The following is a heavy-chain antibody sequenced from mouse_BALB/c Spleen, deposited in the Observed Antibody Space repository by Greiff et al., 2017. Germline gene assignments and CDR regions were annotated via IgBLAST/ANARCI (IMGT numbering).Heavy chain of an antibody. CDR3: ARTGVRDAMDY. J-gene: IGHJ4*01. Sequence: EVKLMESGGGLVKPGGSLKLSCAASGFTFRDYYMSWVRQTPEKRLEWVATISDGGSYTYYPDSVKGRFTISRDNAKNTLFLQMTSLRSEDTAMCYCARTGVRDAMDYWGQGTSVTVSA. CDR1: GFTFRDYY. D-gene: IGHD5-1*01. CDR2: ISDGGSYT. V-gene: IGHV5-4*02.